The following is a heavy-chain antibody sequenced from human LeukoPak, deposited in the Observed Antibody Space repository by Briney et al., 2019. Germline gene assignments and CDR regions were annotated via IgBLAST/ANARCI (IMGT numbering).Heavy chain of an antibody. D-gene: IGHD1-7*01. CDR1: GGSISSNIW. V-gene: IGHV4-4*02. CDR2: IFHSGNT. Sequence: KSSETLSLTCAVSGGSISSNIWWTWVRQPPGKGLEWIGEIFHSGNTNYTPSLKSRVTISVDKSKNQFSLKLSSVTAADTAVYYCARRTTFPVVGMDVWGQGTTVTVSS. CDR3: ARRTTFPVVGMDV. J-gene: IGHJ6*02.